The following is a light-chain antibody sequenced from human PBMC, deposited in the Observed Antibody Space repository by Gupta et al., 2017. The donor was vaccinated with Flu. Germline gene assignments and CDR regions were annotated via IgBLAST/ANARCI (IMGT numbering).Light chain of an antibody. Sequence: DLVLPKSPLSLPVTPGEPATISCRSSQSLLHSNGYNYLDWDLQKPGQSPLLLFYLGSNRASGVPNRCSSSGSSADCPLKISRVDAEVGGYYYCMPALQTPPAFGQGTKVEIK. CDR3: MPALQTPPA. CDR2: LGS. J-gene: IGKJ1*01. CDR1: QSLLHSNGYNY. V-gene: IGKV2-28*01.